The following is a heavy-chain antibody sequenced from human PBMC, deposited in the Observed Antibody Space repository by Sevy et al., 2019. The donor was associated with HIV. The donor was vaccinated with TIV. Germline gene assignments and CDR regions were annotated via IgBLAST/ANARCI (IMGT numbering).Heavy chain of an antibody. J-gene: IGHJ6*02. Sequence: SDTLSLTCSVSGASITTNTYCWGWIRQAPGKGLEWIGSIFYSGRSDYNPSLKGRVTISVDTSKNQFSLKLRSVTAADTSVYYCARHEAYDFWGDTIRENYYYGIDVWGQGTTVTVSS. CDR1: GASITTNTYC. V-gene: IGHV4-39*01. D-gene: IGHD3-3*01. CDR3: ARHEAYDFWGDTIRENYYYGIDV. CDR2: IFYSGRS.